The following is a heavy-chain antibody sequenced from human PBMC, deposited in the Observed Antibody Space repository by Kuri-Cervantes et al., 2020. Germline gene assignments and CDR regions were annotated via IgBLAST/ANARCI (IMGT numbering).Heavy chain of an antibody. J-gene: IGHJ4*02. V-gene: IGHV3-33*08. CDR2: IWHDGSNK. Sequence: GGSLRLSCAASGFTFRNFAMHWVRQAPGKGLEWVAVIWHDGSNKYYADSVKGRISISRDNAKNSLYLQMNSLRAEDTAVYYCAREAGRTYSLDYWGQGTLVTVSS. CDR1: GFTFRNFA. CDR3: AREAGRTYSLDY. D-gene: IGHD1-1*01.